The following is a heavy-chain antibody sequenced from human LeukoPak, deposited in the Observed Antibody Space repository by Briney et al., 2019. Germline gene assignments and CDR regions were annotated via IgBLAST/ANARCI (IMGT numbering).Heavy chain of an antibody. V-gene: IGHV4-4*02. Sequence: PSGTLSLTCGVSGGSIYTSNWWPWVRQPPGKGLEWIGEVYHSGSTRYSPSLKSRVTILVDKSKNQFFLRLNSVTAADTAVYYCARDRGYCDGGSCYSFDFWGQGTLVTVSS. CDR2: VYHSGST. D-gene: IGHD2-15*01. CDR1: GGSIYTSNW. CDR3: ARDRGYCDGGSCYSFDF. J-gene: IGHJ4*02.